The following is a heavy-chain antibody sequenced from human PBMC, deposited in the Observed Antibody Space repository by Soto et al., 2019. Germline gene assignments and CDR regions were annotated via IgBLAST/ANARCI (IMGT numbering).Heavy chain of an antibody. J-gene: IGHJ6*02. CDR2: IFSNDEK. CDR3: ARMVAAAGSDYYYGMDV. Sequence: SGPTLVNPTETLTLTCTVSGFSLSNARMGVSWIRQPPGKALEWLAHIFSNDEKSYSTSLKSRLTISKDTSKSQVVLTMTNMDPVDTATYYCARMVAAAGSDYYYGMDVWGQGTTVTVSS. D-gene: IGHD6-13*01. CDR1: GFSLSNARMG. V-gene: IGHV2-26*01.